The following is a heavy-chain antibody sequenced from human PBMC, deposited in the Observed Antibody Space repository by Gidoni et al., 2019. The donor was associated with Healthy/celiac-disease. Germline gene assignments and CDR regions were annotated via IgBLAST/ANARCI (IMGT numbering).Heavy chain of an antibody. CDR3: ARGLRAVDAFDI. D-gene: IGHD4-17*01. CDR1: GFTFSSYA. Sequence: EVQLLESGGGLVQPGGSLRLSCAASGFTFSSYAMSWVRQAPGKGLEWVSAISGSGGSTYYADSVKGRFTISRDNSKNTLYLQMNSLRAEDTAVYYCARGLRAVDAFDIWGQGTMVTVSS. CDR2: ISGSGGST. V-gene: IGHV3-23*01. J-gene: IGHJ3*02.